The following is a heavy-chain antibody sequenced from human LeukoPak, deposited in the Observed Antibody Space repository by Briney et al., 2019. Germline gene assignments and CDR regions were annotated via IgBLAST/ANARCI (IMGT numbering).Heavy chain of an antibody. CDR2: IYSGGST. CDR1: GGSISSSSYY. CDR3: ARGGTVTTYFDY. J-gene: IGHJ4*02. D-gene: IGHD4-17*01. V-gene: IGHV3-53*03. Sequence: ETLSLTCTVSGGSISSSSYYWGWIRQPPGKGLEWVSVIYSGGSTYYADSVKGRFTISRDNSKNTLYLQMNSLRAEDTAVYYCARGGTVTTYFDYWGQGTLVTVSS.